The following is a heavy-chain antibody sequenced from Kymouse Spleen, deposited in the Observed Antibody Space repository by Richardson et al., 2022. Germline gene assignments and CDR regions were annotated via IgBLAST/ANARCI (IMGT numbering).Heavy chain of an antibody. J-gene: IGHJ4*02. Sequence: EVQLVESGGGLVQPGRSLRLSCAASGFTFDDYAMHWVRQAPGKGLEWVSGISWNSGSIGYADSVKGRFTISRDNAKNSLYLQMNSLRAEDTALYYCAKGVYSSSSGFDYWGQGTLVTVSS. CDR2: ISWNSGSI. CDR3: AKGVYSSSSGFDY. D-gene: IGHD6-6*01. V-gene: IGHV3-9*01. CDR1: GFTFDDYA.